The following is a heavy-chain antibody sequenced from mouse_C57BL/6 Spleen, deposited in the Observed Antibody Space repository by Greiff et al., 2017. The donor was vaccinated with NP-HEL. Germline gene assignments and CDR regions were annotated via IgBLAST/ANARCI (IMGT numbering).Heavy chain of an antibody. CDR2: IYPGSGST. D-gene: IGHD1-1*01. CDR1: GYTFTSYW. Sequence: QVQLKQPGAELVKPGASVKMSCKASGYTFTSYWITWVKQRPGQGLEWIGDIYPGSGSTNYNEKFKSKATLTVDTSSSTAYMQLSSLTSEDSAVYYCARRNYYYGSSYGFAMDYWGQGTSVTVSS. CDR3: ARRNYYYGSSYGFAMDY. J-gene: IGHJ4*01. V-gene: IGHV1-55*01.